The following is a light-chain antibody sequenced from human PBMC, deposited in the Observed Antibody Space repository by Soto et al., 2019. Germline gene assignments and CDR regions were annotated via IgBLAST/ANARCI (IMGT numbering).Light chain of an antibody. CDR1: QVVRTSN. V-gene: IGKV3-20*01. CDR2: GAS. CDR3: QQYGSSPYT. J-gene: IGKJ2*01. Sequence: EIVLTQSPGTLSLSPGKEPPLSCGPIQVVRTSNFPWYQQKPGRLPRLLIYGASSRATDIPDTFSGSGSRTDFTLTISRLEPEDFAVYYCQQYGSSPYTFGQGTKLEIK.